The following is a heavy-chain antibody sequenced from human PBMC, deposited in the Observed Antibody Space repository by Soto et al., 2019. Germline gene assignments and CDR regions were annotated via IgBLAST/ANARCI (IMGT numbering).Heavy chain of an antibody. D-gene: IGHD4-17*01. CDR1: GFTFSSYA. CDR2: ITSDGRT. J-gene: IGHJ4*02. V-gene: IGHV3-23*01. Sequence: LGLSCAASGFTFSSYAMGWVRQSPCKGLEWVSIITSDGRTYYADSVKGRFTISRDNSKNTVYLQMNSLRAEDTAVYYCAKDYSTVTTDPLSVVLFDYWGQGALVTVSS. CDR3: AKDYSTVTTDPLSVVLFDY.